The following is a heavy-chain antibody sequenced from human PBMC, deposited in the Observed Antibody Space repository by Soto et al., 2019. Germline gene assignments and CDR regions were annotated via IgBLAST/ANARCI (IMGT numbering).Heavy chain of an antibody. D-gene: IGHD3-10*01. V-gene: IGHV5-51*01. CDR2: IYPGDSDT. J-gene: IGHJ6*02. CDR1: GYNFTHYW. CDR3: AGGGVRGVVTRTRDYYGMDV. Sequence: GESLKISCTGSGYNFTHYWIGWVRQMPGKGLESMGIIYPGDSDTRYSPSFQGQVTISADKSISTAYLQWSSLKASDTAMYYCAGGGVRGVVTRTRDYYGMDVWGQGTTVTVS.